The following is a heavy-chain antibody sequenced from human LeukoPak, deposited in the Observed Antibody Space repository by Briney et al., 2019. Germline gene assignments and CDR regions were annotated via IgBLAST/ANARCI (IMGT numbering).Heavy chain of an antibody. CDR2: IIPILGIA. CDR3: ARDPHYYDSSGYYFPRAFDI. Sequence: SVKVSCKASGGTFSSYAISWVRQAPGQGLEWMGRIIPILGIANYAQKFQGRVTITADKSTSTAYMELSSLRSEDTAVYYCARDPHYYDSSGYYFPRAFDIWGQGTMATVSS. V-gene: IGHV1-69*04. D-gene: IGHD3-22*01. CDR1: GGTFSSYA. J-gene: IGHJ3*02.